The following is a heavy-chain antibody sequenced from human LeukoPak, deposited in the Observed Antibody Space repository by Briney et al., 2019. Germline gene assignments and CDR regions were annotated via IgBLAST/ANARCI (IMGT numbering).Heavy chain of an antibody. CDR2: IRFDGTNK. D-gene: IGHD3-22*01. V-gene: IGHV3-30*02. CDR1: GFTFSNYG. CDR3: AKDSSGYYPPEYFQH. Sequence: PGGSLRLSCAASGFTFSNYGMHWVRQAPGKGLEWVAFIRFDGTNKYYADSVKGRFTISRDNSKNTLYLQMNSLRAEDTAVYYCAKDSSGYYPPEYFQHWGQGTLVTVSS. J-gene: IGHJ1*01.